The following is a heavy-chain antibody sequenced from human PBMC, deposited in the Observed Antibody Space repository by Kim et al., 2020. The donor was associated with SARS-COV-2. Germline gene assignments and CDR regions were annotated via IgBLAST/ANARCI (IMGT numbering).Heavy chain of an antibody. V-gene: IGHV3-73*01. D-gene: IGHD1-26*01. CDR1: GLRFSDSA. J-gene: IGHJ3*02. CDR3: TREPPYSASYWDAFDI. CDR2: IRSKSHSYET. Sequence: GGSLRLSCTASGLRFSDSAMHWVRQASGKGLEWVGRIRSKSHSYETTYGASVKGRFTISRDDSKHTAYLQRNSLNSEDTALYYCTREPPYSASYWDAFDIWGQGTMVTVSP.